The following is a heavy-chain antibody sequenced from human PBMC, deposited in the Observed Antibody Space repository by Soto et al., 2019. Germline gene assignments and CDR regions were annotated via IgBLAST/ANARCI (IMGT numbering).Heavy chain of an antibody. V-gene: IGHV3-74*01. CDR2: INSDGGGT. Sequence: EVQLVESGGDLVQPGGSLRLSCAASGFTFSSYWMHWVRQVPGKGLVWVSRINSDGGGTNYADSVKGRFTISRDNAKNTQYLHMDSLRAEDTAVYYCAKGADEFDYWGQGTLVTVSS. CDR3: AKGADEFDY. J-gene: IGHJ4*02. CDR1: GFTFSSYW. D-gene: IGHD3-10*01.